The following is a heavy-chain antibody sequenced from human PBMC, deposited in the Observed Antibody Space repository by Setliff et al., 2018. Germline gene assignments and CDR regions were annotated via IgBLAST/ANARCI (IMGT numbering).Heavy chain of an antibody. J-gene: IGHJ5*01. D-gene: IGHD1-26*01. CDR3: ARSYHLVLTNWFDA. Sequence: SETLSLTCAASGGTFSDFYWTWIRQPPGKGLEWIGSFYYSGSIYYNPSLKSRVTISVDTSKNQFSLRLTSVTAADTAVYYCARSYHLVLTNWFDAWGHGTLVTVSS. CDR2: FYYSGSI. V-gene: IGHV4-34*01. CDR1: GGTFSDFY.